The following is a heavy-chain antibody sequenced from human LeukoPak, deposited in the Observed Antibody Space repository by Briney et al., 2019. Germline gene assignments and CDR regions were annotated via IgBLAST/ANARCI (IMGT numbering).Heavy chain of an antibody. CDR2: INWKGGST. CDR3: ATGANRAVTPGAFDI. J-gene: IGHJ3*02. D-gene: IGHD4-17*01. CDR1: GFTFDDYG. V-gene: IGHV3-20*04. Sequence: RPGGSLRLSCAASGFTFDDYGMSWVRQAPGKGLEWVSGINWKGGSTGYADSVKGRFTISRDNAKNSLYLQMNSLRAEDTALYYCATGANRAVTPGAFDIWGQGTMVAVSS.